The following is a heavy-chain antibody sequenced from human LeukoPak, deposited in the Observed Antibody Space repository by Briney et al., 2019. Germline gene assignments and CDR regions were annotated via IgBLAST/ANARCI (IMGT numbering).Heavy chain of an antibody. V-gene: IGHV3-30*03. D-gene: IGHD3-10*01. J-gene: IGHJ6*02. CDR2: ISYDGSNK. Sequence: PGRSLRLSCAVSGFTFSSYGMQWVRQAPGKGMELVALISYDGSNKHYADSVKGRFTISRDNSKDTLYLQMHSLRPEDTAVYYCARGSIRRGGLGVRHWYYGLDVWGQGTTVIVSS. CDR1: GFTFSSYG. CDR3: ARGSIRRGGLGVRHWYYGLDV.